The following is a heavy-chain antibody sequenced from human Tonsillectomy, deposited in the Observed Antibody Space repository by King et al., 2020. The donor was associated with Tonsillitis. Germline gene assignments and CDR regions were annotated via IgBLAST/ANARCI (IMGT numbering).Heavy chain of an antibody. D-gene: IGHD1-26*01. CDR1: GFTFSSYD. J-gene: IGHJ2*01. CDR2: IGTAGDT. CDR3: VGATSYWYFDL. V-gene: IGHV3-13*01. Sequence: VQLVESGGGLVQPGGSLRLSCAASGFTFSSYDMHWLRQATGKGLEWVSAIGTAGDTYYPGSVKGRFTISRENAKNSLYLQMNSLRGGDTAVYYCVGATSYWYFDLWGRGTLVTVSS.